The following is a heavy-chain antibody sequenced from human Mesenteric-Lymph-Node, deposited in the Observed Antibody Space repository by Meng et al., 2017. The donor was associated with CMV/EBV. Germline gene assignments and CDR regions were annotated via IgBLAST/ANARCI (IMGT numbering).Heavy chain of an antibody. V-gene: IGHV3-23*01. J-gene: IGHJ4*02. CDR3: AMTLTYDFWSGYYARGDY. CDR1: FSSYA. CDR2: ISGSGDST. D-gene: IGHD3-3*01. Sequence: FSSYAMSWVRQAPGKGLEWVSAISGSGDSTYYADSVKGRFTISRDNSMNTLYLQMNSLRAEDTAVYYCAMTLTYDFWSGYYARGDYWGQGTLVTVSS.